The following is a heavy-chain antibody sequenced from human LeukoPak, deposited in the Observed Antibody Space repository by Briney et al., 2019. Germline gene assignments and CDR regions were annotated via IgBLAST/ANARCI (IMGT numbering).Heavy chain of an antibody. D-gene: IGHD3-10*01. J-gene: IGHJ4*02. V-gene: IGHV4-39*01. CDR1: GGSISSSSYY. CDR3: ASDMSSYYYGSGSYERGYFDY. Sequence: PSETLSLTCTVSGGSISSSSYYWGLIRQPPGKGLEWIGSIYYSGSTYYNPSLKSRVTISVDTSKNQFSLKLSSVTAADTAVYYCASDMSSYYYGSGSYERGYFDYWGQGTLVTVSS. CDR2: IYYSGST.